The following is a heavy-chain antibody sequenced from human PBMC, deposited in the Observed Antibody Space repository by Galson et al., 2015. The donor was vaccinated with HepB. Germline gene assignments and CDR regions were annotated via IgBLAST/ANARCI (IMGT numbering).Heavy chain of an antibody. D-gene: IGHD6-19*01. CDR2: INTSGGST. Sequence: SVKVSCKASGGTFSSYTISWVRQAPGQGLEWMGIINTSGGSTSYAQKFPGRVTMTRDTSTSTVYMELSSLRSEDTAVYYCARDPRNGWSYYFDYWGQGTLVTVSS. CDR3: ARDPRNGWSYYFDY. V-gene: IGHV1-46*03. J-gene: IGHJ4*02. CDR1: GGTFSSYT.